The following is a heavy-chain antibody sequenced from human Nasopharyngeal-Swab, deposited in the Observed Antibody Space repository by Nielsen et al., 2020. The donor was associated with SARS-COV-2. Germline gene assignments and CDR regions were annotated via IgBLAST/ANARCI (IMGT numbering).Heavy chain of an antibody. D-gene: IGHD5-12*01. V-gene: IGHV1-18*01. CDR3: ARGLGSGYDYYYYYMDV. CDR2: ISAYNGNT. CDR1: GYTFTSYG. Sequence: ASVKVSCKASGYTFTSYGISWVRQAPGQGLEWMGWISAYNGNTNYAQKLQGRVTMTTDTSTSTAYMELRSLRSDDTAVYYCARGLGSGYDYYYYYMDVWGKGTTATVSS. J-gene: IGHJ6*03.